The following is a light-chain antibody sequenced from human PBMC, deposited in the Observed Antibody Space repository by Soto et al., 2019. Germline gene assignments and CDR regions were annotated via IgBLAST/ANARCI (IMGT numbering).Light chain of an antibody. CDR3: QQFNDYPHT. J-gene: IGKJ5*01. CDR1: QGINSA. V-gene: IGKV1D-13*01. CDR2: DAS. Sequence: ALPLTQSPSSLSASVGDRVTITCRASQGINSALAWYQQKPGKPPKLLIFDASSLETGVPSRFSGSGSGTDFTLTITSLQTEDFATYYCQQFNDYPHTFGQGTRLDIK.